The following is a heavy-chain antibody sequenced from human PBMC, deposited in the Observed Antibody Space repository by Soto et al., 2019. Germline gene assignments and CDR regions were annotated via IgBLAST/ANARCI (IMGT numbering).Heavy chain of an antibody. CDR3: AKDPYHHESSAIILVGGAFDI. Sequence: EVQLLESGGGLVQPGGSLRLSCAASGFTFSNSAMSWVRQAPGKGLEWVSTVSGSGGSTYYADSIKRRFTISRDNSKNTLYLQMNSLRAEDTAVYYCAKDPYHHESSAIILVGGAFDIWGQGTMVTVSS. CDR1: GFTFSNSA. CDR2: VSGSGGST. D-gene: IGHD3-22*01. J-gene: IGHJ3*02. V-gene: IGHV3-23*01.